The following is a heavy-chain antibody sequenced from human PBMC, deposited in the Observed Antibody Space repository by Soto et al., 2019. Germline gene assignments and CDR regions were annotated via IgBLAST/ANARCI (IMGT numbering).Heavy chain of an antibody. J-gene: IGHJ6*02. D-gene: IGHD3-22*01. CDR3: ARFTTASSPSYHYGMDV. CDR1: GYSFTSYW. Sequence: GESLKISCKGSGYSFTSYWIGWVRQMPGKGLEWMGIIYPGDSYSRYAPSFQGQVTISSYKSISTAYLQWSSLKASDTAMYYCARFTTASSPSYHYGMDVWGQGTTVTVSS. CDR2: IYPGDSYS. V-gene: IGHV5-51*01.